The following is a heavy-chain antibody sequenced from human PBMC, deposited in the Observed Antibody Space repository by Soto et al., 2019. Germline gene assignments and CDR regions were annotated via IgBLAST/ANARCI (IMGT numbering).Heavy chain of an antibody. V-gene: IGHV1-69*13. CDR1: GCTFSSYA. Sequence: ASVKVSCKASGCTFSSYAISWVRQAPGQGLEWMGGIIPIFGTANYAQKFQGRVTITADESTSTAYMELSSLRSEDTAVYYCARENIAGRRLYYYYYGMEVLGQGTTVTVSS. D-gene: IGHD6-6*01. J-gene: IGHJ6*01. CDR2: IIPIFGTA. CDR3: ARENIAGRRLYYYYYGMEV.